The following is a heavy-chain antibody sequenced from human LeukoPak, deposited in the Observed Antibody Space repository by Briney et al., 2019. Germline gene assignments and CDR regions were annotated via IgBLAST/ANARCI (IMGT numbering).Heavy chain of an antibody. CDR2: ISRSGGAT. D-gene: IGHD2-2*01. CDR1: GFTFNHFG. Sequence: GGSLRLSCAASGFTFNHFGMHWVRQAPGKGLEGVSSISRSGGATYYADSVKGRFTISRDNSRNTLSLHMNSLRAEDTAVYFCAKHAGGHDLDALDIWGQGTMVTVSS. V-gene: IGHV3-23*01. CDR3: AKHAGGHDLDALDI. J-gene: IGHJ3*02.